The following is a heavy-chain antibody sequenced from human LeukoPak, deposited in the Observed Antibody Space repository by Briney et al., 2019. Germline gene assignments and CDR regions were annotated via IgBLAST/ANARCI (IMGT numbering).Heavy chain of an antibody. CDR3: TREGRVSGYDFDC. V-gene: IGHV3-21*06. D-gene: IGHD5-12*01. CDR1: GFTFSSYS. CDR2: ITSSSSYI. Sequence: PGGSLRLSRAASGFTFSSYSMNWVRQAPGKGLEWVSSITSSSSYIYYADSVKGRVTVSRDNAKNSLYLQMNSLRAEDTAVYYCTREGRVSGYDFDCWGQGTLVTVSS. J-gene: IGHJ4*02.